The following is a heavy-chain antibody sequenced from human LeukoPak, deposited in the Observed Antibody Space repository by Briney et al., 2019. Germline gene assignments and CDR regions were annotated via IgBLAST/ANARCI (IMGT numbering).Heavy chain of an antibody. CDR2: IKSKTDGGTT. Sequence: GGSLRLSCAASGFTVSNAWMSWVHQAPGKGLEWVGRIKSKTDGGTTDYAAPVKGRFTISRDDSKNTLYLQMNSPKTEDTAVFYCTSHEYSSLPFDYWGQGTLVTVSS. CDR1: GFTVSNAW. J-gene: IGHJ4*02. D-gene: IGHD6-6*01. V-gene: IGHV3-15*01. CDR3: TSHEYSSLPFDY.